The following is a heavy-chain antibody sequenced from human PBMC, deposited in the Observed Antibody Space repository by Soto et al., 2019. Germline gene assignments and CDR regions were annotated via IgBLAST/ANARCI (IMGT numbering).Heavy chain of an antibody. V-gene: IGHV4-61*01. CDR3: ARGNIAAAGTATDYYYYYGMDV. J-gene: IGHJ6*02. CDR2: IYYSGST. CDR1: GGSVSSGSYY. D-gene: IGHD6-13*01. Sequence: SETLSLTCTVSGGSVSSGSYYWSWIRQPPGKGLEWIGYIYYSGSTNYNPSLKSRVTISVDTSKNQFSLKLSSVTAADTAVYYCARGNIAAAGTATDYYYYYGMDVWAKGPRSPSP.